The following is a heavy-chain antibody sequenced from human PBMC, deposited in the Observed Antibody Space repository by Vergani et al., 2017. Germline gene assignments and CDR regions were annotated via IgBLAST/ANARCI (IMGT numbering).Heavy chain of an antibody. CDR3: TTDPRYCGDGSCYWLRDHHYYGMDV. D-gene: IGHD2-21*01. Sequence: EVHLVESGGGLVQPGRSLRLSCTGSGFTFGDHAMSWVRQAPGKGLEWVGRIKSTFDRGTTDYAAAVKGRFTISRDDSKNTLFLQMNGLKTEDIGVYYCTTDPRYCGDGSCYWLRDHHYYGMDVWGRGTTVTVSS. J-gene: IGHJ6*02. CDR2: IKSTFDRGTT. V-gene: IGHV3-15*01. CDR1: GFTFGDHA.